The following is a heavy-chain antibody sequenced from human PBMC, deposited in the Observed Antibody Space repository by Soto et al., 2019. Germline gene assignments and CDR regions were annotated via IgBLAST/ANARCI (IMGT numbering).Heavy chain of an antibody. CDR2: ISSSGNSM. CDR3: ARGARWYYYAMDV. J-gene: IGHJ6*02. D-gene: IGHD2-15*01. Sequence: GSLRLSCAASGFTFSDYYMSWIRQAPGKGPEWVSYISSSGNSMYYADSVKGRLTISRDNAKNSLYLQMNSLRAEDTAVYYCARGARWYYYAMDVWGQGTTVTVSS. V-gene: IGHV3-11*01. CDR1: GFTFSDYY.